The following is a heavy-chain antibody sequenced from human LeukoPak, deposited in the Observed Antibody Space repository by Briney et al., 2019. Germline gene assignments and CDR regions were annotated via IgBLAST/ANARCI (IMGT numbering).Heavy chain of an antibody. Sequence: GGSLRLSCAASGFTFSSYSMNWVRQAPGQGLEGVSYISSSSSTIYYADSVKGRFTISRDNAKNSLYLQMNSLRAEDTAVYYCASAGSFMDVWGKGTTVTVSS. CDR1: GFTFSSYS. D-gene: IGHD3-10*01. CDR3: ASAGSFMDV. V-gene: IGHV3-48*04. J-gene: IGHJ6*03. CDR2: ISSSSSTI.